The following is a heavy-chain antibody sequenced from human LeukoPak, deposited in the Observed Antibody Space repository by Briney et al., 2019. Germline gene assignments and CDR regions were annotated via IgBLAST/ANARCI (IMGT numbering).Heavy chain of an antibody. CDR3: ARGRFGGV. D-gene: IGHD3-10*01. V-gene: IGHV4-59*11. CDR2: IYYSGSS. CDR1: GGSLSSHF. J-gene: IGHJ6*02. Sequence: SETLSLTCAVSGGSLSSHFWSWIRQPPGKGLEWIGYIYYSGSSNYNPSLKSRVTISVDTSKNHFSLKLSSVTAADTAVYYCARGRFGGVWGQGTTVTVSS.